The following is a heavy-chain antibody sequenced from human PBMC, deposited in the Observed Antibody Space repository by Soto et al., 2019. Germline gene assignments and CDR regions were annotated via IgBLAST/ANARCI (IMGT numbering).Heavy chain of an antibody. CDR1: GFMFSSYT. Sequence: PGGSLRLSCTASGFMFSSYTMNWVRQAPGKGLEWVSSVSFRGDIYYADSLEGRFTISRGDAKNSLYLQMNSLRAEDTAVYYCARGCSSASCYYYWGQGTLVTVSS. CDR3: ARGCSSASCYYY. D-gene: IGHD2-2*01. CDR2: VSFRGDI. V-gene: IGHV3-21*01. J-gene: IGHJ4*02.